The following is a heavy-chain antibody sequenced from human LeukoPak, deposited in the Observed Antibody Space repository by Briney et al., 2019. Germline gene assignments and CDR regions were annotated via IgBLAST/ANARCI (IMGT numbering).Heavy chain of an antibody. Sequence: SETLSLTCTVSGGSISSSSYYWGWIRQPPGKGLEWIGSIYYSGSTYYNPSLKSRVTIPVDTSKNQFSLKLSSVTAADTAVYYCARQEVYCSSTSCYARGYSYGTFFDYWGQGTLVTVSS. CDR3: ARQEVYCSSTSCYARGYSYGTFFDY. CDR2: IYYSGST. J-gene: IGHJ4*02. V-gene: IGHV4-39*01. CDR1: GGSISSSSYY. D-gene: IGHD2-2*01.